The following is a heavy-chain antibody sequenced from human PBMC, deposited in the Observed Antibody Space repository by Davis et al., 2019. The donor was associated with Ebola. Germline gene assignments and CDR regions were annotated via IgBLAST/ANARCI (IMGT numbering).Heavy chain of an antibody. J-gene: IGHJ4*02. CDR3: AKDDYDSSGYYFDY. Sequence: PGGSLRLSCAASGFTFDDYTMHWVRQAPGKGLEWVSLISWDGGSTYYADSVKGRFTISRDNSKNTLYLQMNSLRAEDTAVYYCAKDDYDSSGYYFDYWGQGTLVTVSS. D-gene: IGHD3-22*01. CDR1: GFTFDDYT. V-gene: IGHV3-43*01. CDR2: ISWDGGST.